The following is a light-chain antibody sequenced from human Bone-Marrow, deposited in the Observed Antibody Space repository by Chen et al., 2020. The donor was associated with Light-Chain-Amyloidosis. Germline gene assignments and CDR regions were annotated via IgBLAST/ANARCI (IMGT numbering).Light chain of an antibody. J-gene: IGKJ1*01. CDR2: AVS. CDR3: QKYNRAPWT. Sequence: DIQMTQSPSSLSASVGDRVTITCRASQGISNYLAWYKQKPGNVPQLLIYAVSTLQSGVPSRFSGSVSGTDFTLTINSLQPEDVGTYYCQKYNRAPWTFGQGTKVEI. V-gene: IGKV1-27*01. CDR1: QGISNY.